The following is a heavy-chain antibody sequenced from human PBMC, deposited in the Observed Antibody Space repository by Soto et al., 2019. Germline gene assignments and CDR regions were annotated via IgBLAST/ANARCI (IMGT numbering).Heavy chain of an antibody. Sequence: PGGSLRLSCAASGFTFSSYGMHWVRQAPGKGLEWVAVISYDGSNKYYADSVKGRFTISRDNSKNTLYLQMNSLRAEDTAVYYCAKDSDIVVVPAALGAVASPDYWGQGTLVTVSS. CDR3: AKDSDIVVVPAALGAVASPDY. V-gene: IGHV3-30*18. J-gene: IGHJ4*02. CDR1: GFTFSSYG. CDR2: ISYDGSNK. D-gene: IGHD2-2*01.